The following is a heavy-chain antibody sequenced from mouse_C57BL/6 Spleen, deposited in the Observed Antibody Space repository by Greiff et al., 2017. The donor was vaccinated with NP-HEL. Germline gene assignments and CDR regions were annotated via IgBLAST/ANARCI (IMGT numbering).Heavy chain of an antibody. CDR3: ARRTGTGIYYAMDY. Sequence: EVMLVESGGDLVKPGGSLKLSCAASGFTFSSYGMSWVRQTPDKRLEWVATISSGGSYTYYPDSVKGRFTISRDNAKKTLYLQMSSLKSEDTAMYYCARRTGTGIYYAMDYWGQGTSVTVSS. CDR2: ISSGGSYT. CDR1: GFTFSSYG. D-gene: IGHD4-1*01. J-gene: IGHJ4*01. V-gene: IGHV5-6*02.